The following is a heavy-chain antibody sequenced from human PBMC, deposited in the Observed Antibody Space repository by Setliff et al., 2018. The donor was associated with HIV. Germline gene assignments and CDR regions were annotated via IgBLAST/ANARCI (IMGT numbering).Heavy chain of an antibody. CDR3: ARVPGDYGDNPIDY. V-gene: IGHV1-18*01. J-gene: IGHJ4*02. Sequence: ASVTVSCKASGYNFFSYGISWVRQAPGQGLEWMGWISTFDGNTDYAQNVQDRVTMTTDTSTSTVYMELRSLRSDDTAVYYCARVPGDYGDNPIDYWGQGTLVTVSS. D-gene: IGHD4-17*01. CDR1: GYNFFSYG. CDR2: ISTFDGNT.